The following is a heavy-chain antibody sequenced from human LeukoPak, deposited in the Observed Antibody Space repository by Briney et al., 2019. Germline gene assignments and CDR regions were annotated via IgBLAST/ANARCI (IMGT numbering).Heavy chain of an antibody. V-gene: IGHV3-13*01. D-gene: IGHD2-21*01. CDR2: FVTAGDR. CDR1: GCTLSWYD. Sequence: GLSLRLSCAASGCTLSWYDIHWVRQPPGKGLEWGAGFVTAGDRYYLASVRGRFTICGEDARKVFYLQLNSLGAGDTAVYYCGRGAYGGDNWHFDLWGRGTLVTVSS. CDR3: GRGAYGGDNWHFDL. J-gene: IGHJ2*01.